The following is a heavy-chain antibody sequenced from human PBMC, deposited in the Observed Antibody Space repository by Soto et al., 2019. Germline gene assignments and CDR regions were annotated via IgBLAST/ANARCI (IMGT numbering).Heavy chain of an antibody. Sequence: ASVKVSCKASGYTFTSYGISWVRQAPGQGLEWMGWISAYNGNTNYAQKLRGRVTMTTDTSTSTAYMELRSLRSDDTAVYYCARWVGYGGNSGYYFDYWGQGTLVTVSS. CDR2: ISAYNGNT. CDR1: GYTFTSYG. V-gene: IGHV1-18*01. D-gene: IGHD4-17*01. J-gene: IGHJ4*02. CDR3: ARWVGYGGNSGYYFDY.